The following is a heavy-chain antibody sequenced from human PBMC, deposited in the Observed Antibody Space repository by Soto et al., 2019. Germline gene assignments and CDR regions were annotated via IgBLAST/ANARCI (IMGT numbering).Heavy chain of an antibody. D-gene: IGHD5-18*01. Sequence: LSLTCSVSGGSIRSYYWSWIRQSPEKGLEWIGYFYHSGNSNYNPSLKSRVTISVDTSKNQLSLSLSSVTAADTAVYFCARISSVDPYGYVNGGLDVWGQGTTVTVSS. J-gene: IGHJ6*02. CDR1: GGSIRSYY. V-gene: IGHV4-59*01. CDR3: ARISSVDPYGYVNGGLDV. CDR2: FYHSGNS.